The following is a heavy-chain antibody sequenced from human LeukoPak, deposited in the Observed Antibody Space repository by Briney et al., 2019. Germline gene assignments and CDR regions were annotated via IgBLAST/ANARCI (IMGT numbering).Heavy chain of an antibody. CDR3: AKGGYCTNGVCYTYYYYYGMDV. D-gene: IGHD2-8*01. V-gene: IGHV3-30*18. J-gene: IGHJ6*02. CDR1: GFTFSSYG. CDR2: ISNDGSNK. Sequence: GGSLRLSCAASGFTFSSYGMHWVRQAPGKGLEWVAVISNDGSNKYYADSVKGRFTISRDNSKNTLYLQMNSLRAEDTAVYYCAKGGYCTNGVCYTYYYYYGMDVWGQGTTVTVSS.